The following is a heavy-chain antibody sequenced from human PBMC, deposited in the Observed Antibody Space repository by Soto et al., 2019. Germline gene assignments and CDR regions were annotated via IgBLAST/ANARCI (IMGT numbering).Heavy chain of an antibody. CDR3: ARPHYDSNTFYSFFDY. J-gene: IGHJ4*02. V-gene: IGHV4-34*12. CDR2: IFHGGGT. D-gene: IGHD3-22*01. CDR1: GESFSGYY. Sequence: SETLSLTCAVSGESFSGYYWSWIRQPPGKGLEWIGQIFHGGGTNYSPSLKSRVTISVDTSKNQFSLELSSVTAADTAVYYCARPHYDSNTFYSFFDYWGQGXLVAVYS.